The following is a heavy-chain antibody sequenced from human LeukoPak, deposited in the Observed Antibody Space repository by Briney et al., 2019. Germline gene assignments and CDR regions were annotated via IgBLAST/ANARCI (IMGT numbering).Heavy chain of an antibody. CDR2: VFYSGST. V-gene: IGHV4-39*07. Sequence: PSETLSLTCTVSGGSISSSDHYWGWVRQPPGKGLEWIGSVFYSGSTYYNPSLKSRVTISVDTSSNQFSLKLSSVTAADTAVYYCARVRLAGTAGGGWFDPWGQGTLVTVSS. D-gene: IGHD6-19*01. CDR3: ARVRLAGTAGGGWFDP. CDR1: GGSISSSDHY. J-gene: IGHJ5*02.